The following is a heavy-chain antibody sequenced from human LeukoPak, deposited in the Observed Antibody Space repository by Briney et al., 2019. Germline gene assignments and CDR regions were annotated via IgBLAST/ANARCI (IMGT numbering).Heavy chain of an antibody. J-gene: IGHJ4*01. Sequence: GATVKISCKVSGYTFTDYYMHWVQQAPGKGLEWMGLVDPEDGETINAEKFQSRVTITAETSTNTAHTCMSSLRSEDTAVYYCATGPDYDFWSCPTQIDDWGQGTLVTVSS. CDR1: GYTFTDYY. D-gene: IGHD3-3*01. V-gene: IGHV1-69-2*01. CDR3: ATGPDYDFWSCPTQIDD. CDR2: VDPEDGET.